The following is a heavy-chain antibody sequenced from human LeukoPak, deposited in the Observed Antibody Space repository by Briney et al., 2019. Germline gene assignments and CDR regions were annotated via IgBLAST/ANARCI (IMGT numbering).Heavy chain of an antibody. CDR2: INHSGST. CDR1: GVSFSGYY. J-gene: IGHJ4*02. CDR3: ARGPKKGQLARGYYFDY. V-gene: IGHV4-34*01. Sequence: SETLSLTCAVYGVSFSGYYWSWIRQPPGKGLEWIGEINHSGSTNYNPSLKSRVTISVDTSKNQFSLKLSSVTAADTAVYYCARGPKKGQLARGYYFDYWGQGTLVTVSS. D-gene: IGHD6-13*01.